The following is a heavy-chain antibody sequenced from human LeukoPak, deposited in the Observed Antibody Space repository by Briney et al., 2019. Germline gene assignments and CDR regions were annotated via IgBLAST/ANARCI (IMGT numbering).Heavy chain of an antibody. CDR2: ISGSGGST. Sequence: GGSLRLSCAASGFTFSSYAMSWVRQAPGKGLEWVSAISGSGGSTYYADSVKGRFTISRDNSKNTLYLQMNSLRAEDTAVYYCARANRPSLTVGRAKVLRFLEWLFACRDAFDIWGQGTMVTVSS. CDR1: GFTFSSYA. CDR3: ARANRPSLTVGRAKVLRFLEWLFACRDAFDI. D-gene: IGHD3-3*01. V-gene: IGHV3-23*01. J-gene: IGHJ3*02.